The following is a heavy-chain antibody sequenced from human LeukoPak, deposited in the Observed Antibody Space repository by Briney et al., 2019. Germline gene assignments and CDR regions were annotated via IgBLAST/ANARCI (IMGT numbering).Heavy chain of an antibody. CDR2: IVVGSGNT. CDR3: ASRLCSMNYYGMDV. V-gene: IGHV1-58*02. Sequence: SVKVSCKASGFTFTSSAMQWVRQARGQRLEWIGWIVVGSGNTNYAQKFQERVTITRDMSTSTAYMELSSLRSEDTAVYYCASRLCSMNYYGMDVWGQGTTVTVSS. D-gene: IGHD4/OR15-4a*01. CDR1: GFTFTSSA. J-gene: IGHJ6*02.